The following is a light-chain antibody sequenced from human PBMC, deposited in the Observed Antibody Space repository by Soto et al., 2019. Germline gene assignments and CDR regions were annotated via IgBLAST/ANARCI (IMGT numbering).Light chain of an antibody. Sequence: DSQMTQSPSTLSAAVGDRVTITCRASQSFNNWLAWYQQKPGKAPKLLIYAASSLETGVPSRFSGSGSGTEFTLTISSLQPDDFATYYCQQYNSFSLTFGQGTKVDIK. CDR3: QQYNSFSLT. V-gene: IGKV1-5*01. CDR2: AAS. J-gene: IGKJ1*01. CDR1: QSFNNW.